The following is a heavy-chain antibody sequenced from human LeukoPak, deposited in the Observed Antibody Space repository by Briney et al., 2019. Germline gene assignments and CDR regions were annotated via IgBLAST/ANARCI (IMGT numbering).Heavy chain of an antibody. CDR2: IYHSGST. Sequence: NPSGTLSLTCAVSGGSISSSNWWSWVRPPPGKGLEWIGEIYHSGSTNYNPSLKSRVTISVDKSKNQFSLKLSSVTAADTAVYYCARDTITSVAFDIWGQGTMVTVSS. CDR3: ARDTITSVAFDI. D-gene: IGHD5-24*01. J-gene: IGHJ3*02. CDR1: GGSISSSNW. V-gene: IGHV4-4*02.